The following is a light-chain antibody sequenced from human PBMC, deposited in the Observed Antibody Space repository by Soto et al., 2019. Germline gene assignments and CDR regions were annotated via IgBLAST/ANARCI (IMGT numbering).Light chain of an antibody. CDR2: DAS. Sequence: EIVLTQSPATLSLSPGERATLSCRASQSVDSYLAWYQQKPGQAPRLLIYDASSRATGIPARFSGSGSGTAFTLTISSLESEDFAVYYCQHRRSWPLAFGGGTKVEIK. V-gene: IGKV3-11*01. CDR3: QHRRSWPLA. J-gene: IGKJ4*01. CDR1: QSVDSY.